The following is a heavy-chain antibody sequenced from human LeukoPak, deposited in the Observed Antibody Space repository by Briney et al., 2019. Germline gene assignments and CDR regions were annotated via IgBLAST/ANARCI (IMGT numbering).Heavy chain of an antibody. CDR3: ARASSSWLYNWFDS. CDR1: GGSFSGYY. V-gene: IGHV4-34*01. J-gene: IGHJ5*01. CDR2: INHSGST. D-gene: IGHD6-13*01. Sequence: SETLSLTCAVYGGSFSGYYWSWIRQPPGKGLEWIGEINHSGSTNYNPSLKSRVTISVDTSKNQLSLKLSSVTAADTAVYYCARASSSWLYNWFDSWGQGTLVTVSS.